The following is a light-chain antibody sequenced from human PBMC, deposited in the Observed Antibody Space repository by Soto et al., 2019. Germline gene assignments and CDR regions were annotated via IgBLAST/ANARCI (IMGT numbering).Light chain of an antibody. V-gene: IGLV2-8*01. Sequence: QSALTQPPSASGSPGQSVTISCTGTSSDVGGYNYVSWYQLHPGKAPKLMIFEVSERPSGVPDRFSGSKSGNTASLTVSGLQAEDEADYYCSSYAGSNNVAFGGGTKVTVL. CDR3: SSYAGSNNVA. CDR1: SSDVGGYNY. J-gene: IGLJ2*01. CDR2: EVS.